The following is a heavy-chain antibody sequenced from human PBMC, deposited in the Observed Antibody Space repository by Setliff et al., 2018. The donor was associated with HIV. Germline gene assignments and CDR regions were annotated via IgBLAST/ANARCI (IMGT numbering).Heavy chain of an antibody. CDR3: ARFAVAGTKWSDP. Sequence: ASVKVSCKASGYTFTSCFMHWVRQAPGQGLEYMGIINPSDGTTNYAQQLQGRVTLTTDTSTSTAYMELRSLRSDDTAVYYCARFAVAGTKWSDPWGQGTLVTVSS. D-gene: IGHD6-19*01. J-gene: IGHJ5*02. V-gene: IGHV1-46*01. CDR2: INPSDGTT. CDR1: GYTFTSCF.